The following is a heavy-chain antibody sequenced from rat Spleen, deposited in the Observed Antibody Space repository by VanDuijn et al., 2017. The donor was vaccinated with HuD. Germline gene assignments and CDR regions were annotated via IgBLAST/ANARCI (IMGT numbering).Heavy chain of an antibody. V-gene: IGHV5-7*01. CDR1: GFSFSNYG. D-gene: IGHD1-6*01. J-gene: IGHJ2*01. Sequence: EVQLVESGGGLVQPGRSLKLSCAASGFSFSNYGMHWIRQAPKKGLEWVATITYDGSNTYYRDSVKGRFTISRDNAKSTLYLQMDSLRSEDTATYYCTRDRILRSTGFDYWGQGVMVTVSS. CDR2: ITYDGSNT. CDR3: TRDRILRSTGFDY.